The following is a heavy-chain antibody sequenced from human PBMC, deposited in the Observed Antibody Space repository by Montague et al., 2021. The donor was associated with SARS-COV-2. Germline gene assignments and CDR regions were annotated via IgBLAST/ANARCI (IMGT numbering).Heavy chain of an antibody. CDR1: GGSISSGGYY. CDR2: IYHSGST. V-gene: IGHV4-39*03. D-gene: IGHD1-26*01. CDR3: WGGVGAPYYYYGMDV. Sequence: SETLSLTCAVSGGSISSGGYYWGWIRQPPGKGLEWIGSIYHSGSTYYNPSLKSRVTISVGTSKNQFSLKLSSVTAADTAGYYSWGGVGAPYYYYGMDVWGQGTTVTVSS. J-gene: IGHJ6*02.